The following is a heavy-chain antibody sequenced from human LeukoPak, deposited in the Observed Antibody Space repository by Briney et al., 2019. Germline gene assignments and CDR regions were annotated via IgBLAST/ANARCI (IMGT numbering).Heavy chain of an antibody. J-gene: IGHJ4*02. D-gene: IGHD3-22*01. CDR3: ARRGYSYGYNYYYDSSGYMFDY. V-gene: IGHV4-39*01. CDR2: IYYSGST. CDR1: GDSISSSSYY. Sequence: PSETLSLTCTVSGDSISSSSYYWGWIRQPPGKGLEWIGSIYYSGSTYYNPSLKSRVTISVDTSKNQFSLKLSSVTAADTAVYYCARRGYSYGYNYYYDSSGYMFDYWGQGTLVTVSS.